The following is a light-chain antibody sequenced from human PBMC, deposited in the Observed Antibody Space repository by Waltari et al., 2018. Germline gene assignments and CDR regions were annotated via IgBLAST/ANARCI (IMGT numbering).Light chain of an antibody. Sequence: QSVLTQPPSVSGTPGQRVTIACSGSSSNVGTNVVHWYQQLPGKAPKLLIYRNDLRPSGVPDRFSGSKSGTSASLAISGLQSDDEADYYCAAWDDSLNGWWVFGGGTKVTVL. CDR3: AAWDDSLNGWWV. V-gene: IGLV1-44*01. CDR2: RND. CDR1: SSNVGTNV. J-gene: IGLJ3*02.